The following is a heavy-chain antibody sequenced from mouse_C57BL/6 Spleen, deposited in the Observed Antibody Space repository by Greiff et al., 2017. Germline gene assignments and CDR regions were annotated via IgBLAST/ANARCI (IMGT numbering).Heavy chain of an antibody. J-gene: IGHJ2*01. CDR3: ARSAYYGSRGYYFDY. Sequence: VQLQQSGAELVKPGASVKISCKASGYAFSSYWMNWVKQRPGKGLEWIGQIYPGDGDPNSNGKFKGKATLTADKSSSTAYMQLSSLTSEDSAVYFCARSAYYGSRGYYFDYWGQGTTLTVSS. CDR2: IYPGDGDP. D-gene: IGHD1-1*01. V-gene: IGHV1-80*01. CDR1: GYAFSSYW.